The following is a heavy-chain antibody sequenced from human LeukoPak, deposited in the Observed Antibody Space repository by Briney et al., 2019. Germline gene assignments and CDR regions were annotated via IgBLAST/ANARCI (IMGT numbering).Heavy chain of an antibody. CDR1: GFTFSSYE. Sequence: GRSLRLSCAASGFTFSSYEMNWVRQAPGQGLEWVSYISSSGATIYYADSVRGRITVSRDNAKNSLYLQMDSLRAEDTAIYYCAREGSSWYGIDYWGQGTLVTVSP. CDR2: ISSSGATI. D-gene: IGHD6-13*01. J-gene: IGHJ4*02. CDR3: AREGSSWYGIDY. V-gene: IGHV3-48*03.